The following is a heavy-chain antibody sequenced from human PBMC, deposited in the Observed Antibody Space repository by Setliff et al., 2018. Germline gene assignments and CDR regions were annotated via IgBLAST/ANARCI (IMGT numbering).Heavy chain of an antibody. CDR3: TRAYSGSHDY. Sequence: PSETLSLTCTVSGASVGSHYWSWIRQPPGKGLEWIGFIFYSGDTKSNPSLKSRVTMSVDTSKNQFSLRLTSVTAADTAIYYCTRAYSGSHDYWGQGTLVTVSS. J-gene: IGHJ4*02. D-gene: IGHD1-26*01. CDR1: GASVGSHY. CDR2: IFYSGDT. V-gene: IGHV4-59*02.